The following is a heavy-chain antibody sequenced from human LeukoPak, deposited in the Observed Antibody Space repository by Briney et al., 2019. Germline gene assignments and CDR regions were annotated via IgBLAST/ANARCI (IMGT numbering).Heavy chain of an antibody. CDR3: ARPGLYCSGGTCYPFES. V-gene: IGHV3-7*01. CDR2: IKQDGSEK. Sequence: GGSLRLSCAASGFTFSSSWMTWVRQAPGKGLEWVANIKQDGSEKYYVDSVKGRFTVSRDNAKNSMYLQMNSLRVDDTAVYYCARPGLYCSGGTCYPFESWGQGTLVTVSS. J-gene: IGHJ4*02. D-gene: IGHD2-15*01. CDR1: GFTFSSSW.